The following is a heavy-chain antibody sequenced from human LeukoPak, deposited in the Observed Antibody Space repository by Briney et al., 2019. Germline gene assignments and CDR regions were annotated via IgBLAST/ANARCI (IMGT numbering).Heavy chain of an antibody. CDR1: GGYISSSSYY. D-gene: IGHD3-22*01. CDR3: ARRRYYDSTGYPD. V-gene: IGHV4-39*01. CDR2: IYYSGRT. Sequence: SETLSLTCTVSGGYISSSSYYWGWVRQPPGKGLEWIGDIYYSGRTYYSSSLKSRLTISLDTSKNQFSLKVNSVTAADTAVYYCARRRYYDSTGYPDWGQGTLVSISP. J-gene: IGHJ1*01.